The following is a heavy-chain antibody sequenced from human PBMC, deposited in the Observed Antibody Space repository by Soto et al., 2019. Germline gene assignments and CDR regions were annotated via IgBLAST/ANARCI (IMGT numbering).Heavy chain of an antibody. CDR2: IKSKTDGGTT. CDR1: GFTFSNAW. CDR3: TTTVQWGSRWRHYYNCGMDV. V-gene: IGHV3-15*01. Sequence: GGSLRLSCAASGFTFSNAWMSWVRQAPGKGLEWVGHIKSKTDGGTTDYAAPVKGRFTISRDDSKNTLYLQTNSLKTEDTAVYYCTTTVQWGSRWRHYYNCGMDVWGQGTTVTVSS. J-gene: IGHJ6*02. D-gene: IGHD6-13*01.